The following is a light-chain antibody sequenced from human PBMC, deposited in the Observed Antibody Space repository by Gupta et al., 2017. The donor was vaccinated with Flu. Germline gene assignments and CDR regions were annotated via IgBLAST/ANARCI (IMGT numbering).Light chain of an antibody. Sequence: DIVMTQTPLSLSVTPGQPASISCKSSQSLVFGDGKTYFYWFLQKPGQPPQLLIHDGSNRCSGVPDRFSGSGSGTDFTLKISRVEAEDVGVYYCMQSVQSPWTFGQGTKVEIK. CDR3: MQSVQSPWT. CDR1: QSLVFGDGKTY. V-gene: IGKV2D-29*01. CDR2: DGS. J-gene: IGKJ1*01.